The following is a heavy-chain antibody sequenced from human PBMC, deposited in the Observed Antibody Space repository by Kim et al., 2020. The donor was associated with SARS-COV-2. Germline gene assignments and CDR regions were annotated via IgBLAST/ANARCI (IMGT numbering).Heavy chain of an antibody. V-gene: IGHV1-69*13. CDR1: GGTFSSYA. CDR3: ARALGSSGYYRGTNWYFDL. J-gene: IGHJ2*01. D-gene: IGHD3-22*01. Sequence: SVKVSCKASGGTFSSYAISWVRQAPGQGLEWMGGIIPIFGTANYAQKFQGRVTITADESTSTAYMELSSLRSEDTAVYYCARALGSSGYYRGTNWYFDLWGRGTLVTVSS. CDR2: IIPIFGTA.